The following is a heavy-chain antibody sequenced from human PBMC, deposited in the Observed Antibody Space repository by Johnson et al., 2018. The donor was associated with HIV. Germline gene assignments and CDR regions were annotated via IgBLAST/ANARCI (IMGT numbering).Heavy chain of an antibody. J-gene: IGHJ3*01. CDR1: GFSVSSNY. V-gene: IGHV3-66*01. Sequence: VQLVESGGGLVQPGGSLRLSCAASGFSVSSNYMTWVRQAPGKGLEWVSVLFSGGDTYYADSVRGRFTISIDNSKNTLYLQMNSLRDEDTAVYYCARAPHDAFDVWGQGTMVTVSS. CDR3: ARAPHDAFDV. CDR2: LFSGGDT.